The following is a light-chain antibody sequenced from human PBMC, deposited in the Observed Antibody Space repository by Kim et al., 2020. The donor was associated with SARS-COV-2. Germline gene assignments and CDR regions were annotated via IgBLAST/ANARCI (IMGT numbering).Light chain of an antibody. J-gene: IGKJ3*01. Sequence: SASVGDRVTITCRASDTVVTYLNWYQQKPGKAPKLLIYAASKLQTGVPSRFSGSGYGTHFTLTISSLQPDDFATYYCQQTYRLSSFGSGTKVDIK. CDR2: AAS. CDR3: QQTYRLSS. V-gene: IGKV1-39*01. CDR1: DTVVTY.